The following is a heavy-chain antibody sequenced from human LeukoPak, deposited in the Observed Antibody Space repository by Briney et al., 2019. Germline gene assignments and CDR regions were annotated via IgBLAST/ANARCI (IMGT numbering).Heavy chain of an antibody. CDR3: ARSYDSSGYYFDYFDY. CDR2: IYPGDSDT. V-gene: IGHV5-51*01. Sequence: GESLKISCKGSGYSFTSYWIGWVRQMPGKGLEWMGIIYPGDSDTRYRPSFQGQVTISADKSISTAYLRWSSLKASDTAMYYCARSYDSSGYYFDYFDYWGQGTLVTVSS. J-gene: IGHJ4*02. D-gene: IGHD3-22*01. CDR1: GYSFTSYW.